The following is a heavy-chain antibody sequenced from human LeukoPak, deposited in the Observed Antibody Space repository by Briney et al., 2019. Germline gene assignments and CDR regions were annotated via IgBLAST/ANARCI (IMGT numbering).Heavy chain of an antibody. CDR3: ARDLGGYSYGSHFDH. CDR2: INSDGSST. D-gene: IGHD5-18*01. J-gene: IGHJ4*02. V-gene: IGHV3-74*01. CDR1: GFTFSSYW. Sequence: GGSLRLSCAASGFTFSSYWMHWVRQAPGKGLVWVSRINSDGSSTSYADSVKGRFTISRDNAKNMLYLQMNSLRAEDTAVYYCARDLGGYSYGSHFDHWGQGTLVTVSS.